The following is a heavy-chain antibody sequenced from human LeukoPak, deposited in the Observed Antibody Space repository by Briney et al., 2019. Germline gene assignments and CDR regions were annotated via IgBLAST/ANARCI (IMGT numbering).Heavy chain of an antibody. CDR1: GGSIRSSSYS. V-gene: IGHV4-39*01. J-gene: IGHJ4*02. CDR2: IYYSGST. Sequence: SETLSLTCTASGGSIRSSSYSWGWIRQPPGKGLEWIGSIYYSGSTYYNPSLKSRVTISVDTSKNQFSLKLSAVTAADTAVYYCARQSPDYYDSSGYSWGRGTRRFDYWGQGTLVTVSS. CDR3: ARQSPDYYDSSGYSWGRGTRRFDY. D-gene: IGHD3-22*01.